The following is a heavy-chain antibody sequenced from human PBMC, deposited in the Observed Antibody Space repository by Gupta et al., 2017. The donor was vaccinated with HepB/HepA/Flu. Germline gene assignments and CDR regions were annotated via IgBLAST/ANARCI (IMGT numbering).Heavy chain of an antibody. D-gene: IGHD2/OR15-2a*01. CDR1: GFTFSDNS. J-gene: IGHJ6*01. CDR3: ERPRSTREKYYFDD. V-gene: IGHV3-48*02. CDR2: ISASSYNI. Sequence: EVQLVESGGGLVQPGGSLRLSCAASGFTFSDNSMDWVRQAPGKGLEWIAGISASSYNIYYADCGKGRLSISRDNAKNSLSLPMNSLSDEDTAVYYCERPRSTREKYYFDDGGNGATVTVSS.